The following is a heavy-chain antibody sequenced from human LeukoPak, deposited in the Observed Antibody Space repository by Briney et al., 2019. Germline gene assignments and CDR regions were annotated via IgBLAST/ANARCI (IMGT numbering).Heavy chain of an antibody. CDR2: ISPSSTYS. CDR1: GFSFSNYT. V-gene: IGHV3-21*01. D-gene: IGHD3-3*01. J-gene: IGHJ4*02. CDR3: VRDSLRFVEWLPPRLGDY. Sequence: GGSLRLSCAASGFSFSNYTMNWVRQAPGKGLEWVSVISPSSTYSHYADSVKGRFTISRDDAKNSLHLQMSSLRAEDTAVYFCVRDSLRFVEWLPPRLGDYWGQGTLVTVSS.